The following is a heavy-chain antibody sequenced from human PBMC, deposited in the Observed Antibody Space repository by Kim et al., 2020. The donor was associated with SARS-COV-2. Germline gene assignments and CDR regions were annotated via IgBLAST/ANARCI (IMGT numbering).Heavy chain of an antibody. D-gene: IGHD5-18*01. V-gene: IGHV1-2*05. J-gene: IGHJ4*02. CDR3: ARTGYSYTSFDF. Sequence: NYAKKFQGRVTMTRTPSITTAYMELTNLRSDDTVVYYCARTGYSYTSFDFWGQGTLVTVSS.